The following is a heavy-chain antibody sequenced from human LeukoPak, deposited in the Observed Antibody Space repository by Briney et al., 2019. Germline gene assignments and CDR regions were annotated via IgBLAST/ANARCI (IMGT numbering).Heavy chain of an antibody. Sequence: PSETLSLTCTVSGGSISSYYWSWIRQPPGKGLEWIGYIYYSGSTNYNPSLKSRVTISVDTSKNQFSLKLSSVTAADTAVYYCARHRYYDHLFDCWGQGTLVTVSS. CDR1: GGSISSYY. CDR3: ARHRYYDHLFDC. J-gene: IGHJ4*02. V-gene: IGHV4-59*08. CDR2: IYYSGST. D-gene: IGHD3-3*01.